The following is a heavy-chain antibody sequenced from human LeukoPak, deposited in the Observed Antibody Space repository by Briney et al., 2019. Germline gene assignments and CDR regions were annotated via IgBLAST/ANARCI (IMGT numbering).Heavy chain of an antibody. Sequence: GGSLRLSCAASGFTVSSNYMSWVRQAPGKGLEWVSFIYSGGSTYYADSVKGRFTISRDNSKNTLYLQMNSLRAEDTAVYYCASRDYYDSSGYYDAFDIWGQGTMVTVSS. CDR1: GFTVSSNY. CDR2: IYSGGST. V-gene: IGHV3-66*01. CDR3: ASRDYYDSSGYYDAFDI. J-gene: IGHJ3*02. D-gene: IGHD3-22*01.